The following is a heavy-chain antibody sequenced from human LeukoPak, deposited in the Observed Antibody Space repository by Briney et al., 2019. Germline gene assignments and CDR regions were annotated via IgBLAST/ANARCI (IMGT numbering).Heavy chain of an antibody. V-gene: IGHV1-2*02. Sequence: WASVKVSCKSSGYTFTGYYMHWVRQAPGQGLEWMVWINPNSGCTNYAQKFQCRVTKPRHKSISTVYMELSRLRSDDTAVYYCARDRPHYDILTGYPATYYYMDVWGKGTTVTISS. CDR2: INPNSGCT. D-gene: IGHD3-9*01. CDR3: ARDRPHYDILTGYPATYYYMDV. CDR1: GYTFTGYY. J-gene: IGHJ6*03.